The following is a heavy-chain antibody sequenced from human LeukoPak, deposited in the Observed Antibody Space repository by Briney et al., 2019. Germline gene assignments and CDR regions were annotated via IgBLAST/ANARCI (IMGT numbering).Heavy chain of an antibody. CDR3: TSIDY. CDR2: IRSKDNSYAT. J-gene: IGHJ4*02. Sequence: GGSLRLSCAASGFPFSASGMHWVRQASGKGLEWVGRIRSKDNSYATAYAESVKGRFTIFRDDSKSTAYLQMNSLKTEDTAVHYCTSIDYWGQGTQVAVSS. V-gene: IGHV3-73*01. CDR1: GFPFSASG.